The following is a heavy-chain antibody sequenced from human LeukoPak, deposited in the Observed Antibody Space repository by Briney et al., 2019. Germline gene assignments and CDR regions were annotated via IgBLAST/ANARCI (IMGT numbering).Heavy chain of an antibody. V-gene: IGHV4-39*01. D-gene: IGHD5-18*01. CDR2: IYSSGNT. J-gene: IGHJ4*02. Sequence: SETLSLTCTVSGGSTSSSDYSWGWIRQPPGKGLEWLGNIYSSGNTYYNTYLKSRLTISVDSSKSQFSLKLTSVTALDTAVYYCARPTRGYSYGVDYWGLGTLVTVSS. CDR3: ARPTRGYSYGVDY. CDR1: GGSTSSSDYS.